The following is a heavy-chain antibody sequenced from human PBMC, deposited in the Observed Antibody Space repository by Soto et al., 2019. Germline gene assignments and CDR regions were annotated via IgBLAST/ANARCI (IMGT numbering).Heavy chain of an antibody. CDR3: AKGRGKNYKYDMDV. CDR2: VSDGGST. V-gene: IGHV3-23*01. J-gene: IGHJ6*02. D-gene: IGHD1-1*01. CDR1: GFTFGSYF. Sequence: EVQLLESGGGLVQPGGSLRLSCAASGFTFGSYFMRWVRQTPGQGLEWVSTVSDGGSTYYADSVKGRFTVSRDNSKNMVYLQMTSLRAEDTAVYYCAKGRGKNYKYDMDVWGRGTTVTVSS.